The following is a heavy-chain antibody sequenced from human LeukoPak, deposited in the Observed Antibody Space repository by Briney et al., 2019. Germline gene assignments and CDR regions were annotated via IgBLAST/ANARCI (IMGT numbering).Heavy chain of an antibody. J-gene: IGHJ6*02. CDR1: GFTFNYFW. V-gene: IGHV3-74*01. D-gene: IGHD2-21*02. CDR2: LNFVGSRT. Sequence: GGSLSLSCAASGFTFNYFWMHWVRQAPGEGLVWVSRLNFVGSRTTYAEFVEGRFTISRDNAKNTLFLHMNSLRAEDTAVYYCARGDNGMDVWGQGTTVTVSS. CDR3: ARGDNGMDV.